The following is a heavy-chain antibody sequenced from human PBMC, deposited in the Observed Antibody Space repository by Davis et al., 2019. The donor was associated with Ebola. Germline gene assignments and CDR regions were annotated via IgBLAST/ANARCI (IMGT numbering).Heavy chain of an antibody. CDR2: ISYDGSNK. D-gene: IGHD4-17*01. CDR3: ASDAVTTINWYFDL. V-gene: IGHV3-30*03. J-gene: IGHJ2*01. Sequence: PGGSLRLSCVASGFTFRTQGMHWVRQAPGKGLEWVAVISYDGSNKYYADSVKGRFTISRDNSKNTLYLQMNSLRAEDTAVYYCASDAVTTINWYFDLWGRGTLVTVSS. CDR1: GFTFRTQG.